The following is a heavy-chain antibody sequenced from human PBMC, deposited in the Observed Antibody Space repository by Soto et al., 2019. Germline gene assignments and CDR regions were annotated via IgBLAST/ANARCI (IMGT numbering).Heavy chain of an antibody. V-gene: IGHV4-59*08. J-gene: IGHJ4*02. CDR2: IYYSGST. CDR3: AKTRGYYGIRGIEDNYFDY. D-gene: IGHD3-22*01. CDR1: GGSISSYY. Sequence: PSETLSLTCTVSGGSISSYYWSWIRQPPGKGLEWIGYIYYSGSTNYNPSLKSRVTISVDTSKNQFSLKLSSVTAADTAVYYCAKTRGYYGIRGIEDNYFDYWGQGALVTVSS.